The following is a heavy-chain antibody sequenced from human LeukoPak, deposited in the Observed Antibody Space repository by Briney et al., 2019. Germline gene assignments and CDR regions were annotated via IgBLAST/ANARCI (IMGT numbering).Heavy chain of an antibody. J-gene: IGHJ4*02. CDR2: INAGNGNT. CDR3: ARIIRYYFDY. CDR1: GYTFTHHA. D-gene: IGHD2/OR15-2a*01. Sequence: GASVNVSCKASGYTFTHHAMHWVRQATGQRLEWMGWINAGNGNTKYSQKFQGRVTISRDTSASTAYMELSSLRSEDTAVYYCARIIRYYFDYWGQGALVTVSS. V-gene: IGHV1-3*01.